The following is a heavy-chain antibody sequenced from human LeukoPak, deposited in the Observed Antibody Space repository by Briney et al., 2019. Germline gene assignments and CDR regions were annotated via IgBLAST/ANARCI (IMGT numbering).Heavy chain of an antibody. Sequence: SETLSLTCTVSGASISHYYWSWIRQPPGKGLEWIGYIYDSGYTKYNPSLKSRVTISVDTSKNQFSLKLSSVTAADTAVYYCARTTEGGYSYGYFYYYYMDVWGKGTTVTISS. D-gene: IGHD5-18*01. J-gene: IGHJ6*03. V-gene: IGHV4-59*01. CDR2: IYDSGYT. CDR1: GASISHYY. CDR3: ARTTEGGYSYGYFYYYYMDV.